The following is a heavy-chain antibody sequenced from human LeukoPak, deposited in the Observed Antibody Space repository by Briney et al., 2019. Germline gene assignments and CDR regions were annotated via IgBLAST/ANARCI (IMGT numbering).Heavy chain of an antibody. V-gene: IGHV3-23*01. CDR3: AKDLVTGSLDY. D-gene: IGHD3-10*01. CDR1: GFTFNSYS. J-gene: IGHJ4*02. CDR2: ISSSGGST. Sequence: GGSLRLSCAASGFTFNSYSMNWVRQAPGKGLEWVSSISSSGGSTYYADSVRGRFTISRDNSKNTLYLQMNSLRAEDTAIYYCAKDLVTGSLDYWGQGTLVTVSS.